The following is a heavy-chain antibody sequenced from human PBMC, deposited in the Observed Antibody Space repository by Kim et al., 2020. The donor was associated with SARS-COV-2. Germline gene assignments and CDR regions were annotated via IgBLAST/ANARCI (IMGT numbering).Heavy chain of an antibody. Sequence: SETLSLTCVVYGGSFSTYYWTWIRQPPGKGLEWIGEINHSGSTKNNPSLKSRVTISVDTSKNQFSLKLSSVTAADTAVYYCAGARPLGSGRPDRLRFFDSWGQGTLVTVSS. J-gene: IGHJ4*02. D-gene: IGHD1-26*01. V-gene: IGHV4-34*01. CDR1: GGSFSTYY. CDR3: AGARPLGSGRPDRLRFFDS. CDR2: INHSGST.